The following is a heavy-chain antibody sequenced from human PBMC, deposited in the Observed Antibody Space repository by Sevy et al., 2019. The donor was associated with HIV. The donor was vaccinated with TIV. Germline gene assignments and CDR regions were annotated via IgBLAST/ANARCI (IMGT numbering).Heavy chain of an antibody. CDR3: AKDLGSSFSPDAFDI. CDR2: ISGSGGST. CDR1: GFTFSSYA. D-gene: IGHD6-6*01. V-gene: IGHV3-23*01. J-gene: IGHJ3*02. Sequence: GGSLRLSCAASGFTFSSYAMSWVRQAPGKGLEWVSAISGSGGSTYYADSVKGRFTISRDNSKNTMYLQMNSLRAEDTAVYYCAKDLGSSFSPDAFDIWGQGTMVTVSS.